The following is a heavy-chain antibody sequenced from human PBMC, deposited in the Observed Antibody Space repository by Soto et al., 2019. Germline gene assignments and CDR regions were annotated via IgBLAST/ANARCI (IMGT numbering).Heavy chain of an antibody. CDR3: ARGFLGGQHWRA. CDR2: INAGNGNT. CDR1: GYTFTSYA. J-gene: IGHJ5*02. Sequence: ASVKVSCKASGYTFTSYAMHWVRQAPGQRLEWMGWINAGNGNTKYSQKFQGRVTITRDTSASTAYMELSSLRSEDTAVYYCARGFLGGQHWRAWGQGTLVTVSS. V-gene: IGHV1-3*01. D-gene: IGHD1-26*01.